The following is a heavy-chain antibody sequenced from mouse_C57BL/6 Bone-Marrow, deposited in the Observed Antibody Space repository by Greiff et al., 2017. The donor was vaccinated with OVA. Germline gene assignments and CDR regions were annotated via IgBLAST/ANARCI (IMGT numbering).Heavy chain of an antibody. CDR2: INPYNGDT. J-gene: IGHJ3*01. CDR1: GYSFTGYF. CDR3: ARGDYYGSSSY. Sequence: EVQVVESGPELVKPGDSVKISCKASGYSFTGYFMNWVMQSHGKSLEWIGRINPYNGDTFYNQKFKGKATLTVDKSSSTAHMELRSLTSEDSAVYYCARGDYYGSSSYWGQGTLVTVSA. D-gene: IGHD1-1*01. V-gene: IGHV1-20*01.